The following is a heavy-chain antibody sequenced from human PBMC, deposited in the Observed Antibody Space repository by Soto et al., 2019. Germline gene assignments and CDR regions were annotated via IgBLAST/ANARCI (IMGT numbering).Heavy chain of an antibody. V-gene: IGHV3-23*01. CDR1: GFTFSSYA. J-gene: IGHJ4*02. D-gene: IGHD6-19*01. CDR2: ISGSGGST. Sequence: EVQLLESGGGLVQPGASLRLSCAASGFTFSSYAMSWVRQAPGKGLEWVSAISGSGGSTYYADSVKGRFTISRDNSKNTLYLQMNSLRAEDMAVYYCAKDAAMTIAVAGTIDFWGQGTLVTVSS. CDR3: AKDAAMTIAVAGTIDF.